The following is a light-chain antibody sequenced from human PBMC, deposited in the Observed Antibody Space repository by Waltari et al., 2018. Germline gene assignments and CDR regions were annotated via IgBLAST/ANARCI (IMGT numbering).Light chain of an antibody. Sequence: GQTARMTCSGYKLEDKSVFWYQQRPGQSPLLVIFEDIKRPSGVPHRFSGSNSGNTATLTISGTQTMDEADYYCQAWDSGTAVFGGGTKLTVL. CDR3: QAWDSGTAV. CDR2: EDI. CDR1: KLEDKS. J-gene: IGLJ2*01. V-gene: IGLV3-1*01.